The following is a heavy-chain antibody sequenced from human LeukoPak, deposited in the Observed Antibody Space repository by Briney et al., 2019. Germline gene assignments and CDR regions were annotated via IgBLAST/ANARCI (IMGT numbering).Heavy chain of an antibody. D-gene: IGHD3-22*01. CDR2: IKQDGSEK. V-gene: IGHV3-7*04. CDR1: GFTFGDYA. J-gene: IGHJ4*02. CDR3: ARAQYYYDSSDYFDY. Sequence: PGRSLRLSCTASGFTFGDYAMSWVRQAPGKGLEWVANIKQDGSEKYYVDSVKGRFTISRDNAKNSLYLQMNSLRAEDTAVYYCARAQYYYDSSDYFDYWGQGTLVTVSS.